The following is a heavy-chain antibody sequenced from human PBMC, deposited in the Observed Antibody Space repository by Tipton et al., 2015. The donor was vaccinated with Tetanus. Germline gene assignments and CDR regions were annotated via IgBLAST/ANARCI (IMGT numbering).Heavy chain of an antibody. V-gene: IGHV5-51*01. Sequence: VQLVQSGAEVKKPGESLKISCKGSGYSFGIYWLAWVRQMPGKGLEWMGIIYPGDSDTRYSPSFEGQVTISVDKSIATAYLQWSSLKASDTAMYYCARLHLRTFASSSGYWGQGTLVTVSS. D-gene: IGHD6-6*01. CDR1: GYSFGIYW. CDR2: IYPGDSDT. CDR3: ARLHLRTFASSSGY. J-gene: IGHJ4*02.